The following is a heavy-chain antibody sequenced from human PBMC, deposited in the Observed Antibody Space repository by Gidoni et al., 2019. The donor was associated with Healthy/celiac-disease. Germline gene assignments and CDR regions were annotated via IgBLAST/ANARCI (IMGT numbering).Heavy chain of an antibody. J-gene: IGHJ4*02. CDR2: IRGSGGST. CDR1: GVTYRSYA. CDR3: AKGRGPLFSSSWGYFDY. Sequence: EVQLLESGGGLVQPGGSLRLSCAASGVTYRSYAMSWVRQAPGKGLECVSPIRGSGGSTYYADSVKVRFTISRDNSKTTLYLQMNSLRAEDTAVYYCAKGRGPLFSSSWGYFDYWGQGTLVTVSS. D-gene: IGHD6-13*01. V-gene: IGHV3-23*01.